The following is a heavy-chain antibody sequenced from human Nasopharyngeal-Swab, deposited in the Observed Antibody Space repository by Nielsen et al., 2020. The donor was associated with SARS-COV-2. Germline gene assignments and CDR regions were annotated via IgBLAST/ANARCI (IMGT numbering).Heavy chain of an antibody. CDR2: IYYSGST. CDR3: ARDRGYSSGWPDAFDI. Sequence: SEILSLTCTVSGGSISSYYWSWIRQPPGKGLEWIGYIYYSGSTNYNPSLKSRVTISVDTSKNQFSLKLSSVTAADTAVYYCARDRGYSSGWPDAFDIWGQGTMVTVSS. CDR1: GGSISSYY. D-gene: IGHD6-19*01. V-gene: IGHV4-59*13. J-gene: IGHJ3*02.